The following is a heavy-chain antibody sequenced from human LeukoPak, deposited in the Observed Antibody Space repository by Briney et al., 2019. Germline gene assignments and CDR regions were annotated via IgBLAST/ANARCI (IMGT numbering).Heavy chain of an antibody. Sequence: GGSLRLSCAASGFTFSSYSMNWVRQAPGKGLEWVSSISSSSSYIYYADSVKGRFTISRDNAKNSLYLQMNGLRAEDTAAYYCARDRVWFGEMTPTGMDVWGKGTTVTVSS. V-gene: IGHV3-21*01. J-gene: IGHJ6*03. CDR2: ISSSSSYI. CDR3: ARDRVWFGEMTPTGMDV. CDR1: GFTFSSYS. D-gene: IGHD3-10*01.